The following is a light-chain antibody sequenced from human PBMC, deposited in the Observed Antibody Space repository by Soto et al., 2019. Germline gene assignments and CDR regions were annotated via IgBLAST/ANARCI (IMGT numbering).Light chain of an antibody. Sequence: QSVLTQPPSASGSPGQSVTISCTGTSSDVGGYNYVSWFQQHPGKAPKLMIYEVSKRPSGVSNRFSGSKSGSTASLTISGLQDEDEADYYCCSYAGGSTHVLGTGTKVTV. CDR2: EVS. CDR3: CSYAGGSTHV. J-gene: IGLJ1*01. CDR1: SSDVGGYNY. V-gene: IGLV2-23*02.